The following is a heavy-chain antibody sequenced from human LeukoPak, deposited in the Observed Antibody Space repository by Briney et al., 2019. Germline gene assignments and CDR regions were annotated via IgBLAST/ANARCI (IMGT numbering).Heavy chain of an antibody. CDR2: MNPNSGNT. CDR3: ARGQVRAKTIFGVVKTLSYYMDV. V-gene: IGHV1-8*03. D-gene: IGHD3-3*01. CDR1: GYTFTSYD. Sequence: ASVKVSCKASGYTFTSYDINWVRQATGQGLEWMGWMNPNSGNTGYAQKFQGRVTITRNTSISTAYMELSSLRSEDTAVYYCARGQVRAKTIFGVVKTLSYYMDVWGKGTTVTVSS. J-gene: IGHJ6*03.